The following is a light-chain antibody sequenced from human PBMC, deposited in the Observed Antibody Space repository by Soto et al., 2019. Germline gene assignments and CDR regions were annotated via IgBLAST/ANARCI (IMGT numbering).Light chain of an antibody. CDR3: QRYNNWPPLT. CDR2: GAS. V-gene: IGKV3-15*01. J-gene: IGKJ1*01. CDR1: QSVSSN. Sequence: EIVMTQSPATLSVSPGERATLSCRASQSVSSNLAWYQQKPGQAPRLLIYGASTWATGIPARFSGSGSGTEFTLTISSLQSEDFAVYYCQRYNNWPPLTFGQGTKVEIK.